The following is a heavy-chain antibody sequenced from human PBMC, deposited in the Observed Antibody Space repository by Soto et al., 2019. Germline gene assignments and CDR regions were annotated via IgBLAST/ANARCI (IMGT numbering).Heavy chain of an antibody. Sequence: QVQLVQSGAEVKKPGASVKVSCKTSGYTFTTYGISWVRQAPGQGLEWMGWISTDIGNTNYAQKVQDRVTMTTDTSTSTAYMELRSLRSDDTAVYYCARLNCISSSCYEGYFDYWGQGTLVTVSS. V-gene: IGHV1-18*01. CDR3: ARLNCISSSCYEGYFDY. CDR1: GYTFTTYG. D-gene: IGHD2-2*01. CDR2: ISTDIGNT. J-gene: IGHJ4*02.